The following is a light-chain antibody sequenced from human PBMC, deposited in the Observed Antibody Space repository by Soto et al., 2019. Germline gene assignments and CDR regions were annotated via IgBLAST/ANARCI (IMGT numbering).Light chain of an antibody. CDR1: QGISSY. Sequence: DIQLTQSPSFLSASVGDRVTITCRASQGISSYLAWCQQKPGKAPKLLIYAASTLQSGVPSRFSGSGSGTEFTLTISSLQPEDFATYYCQQPGTFGQGTKLEIK. J-gene: IGKJ2*02. CDR3: QQPGT. V-gene: IGKV1-9*01. CDR2: AAS.